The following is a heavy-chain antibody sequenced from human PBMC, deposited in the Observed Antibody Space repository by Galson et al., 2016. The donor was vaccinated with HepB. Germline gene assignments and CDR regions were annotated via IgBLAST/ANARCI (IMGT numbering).Heavy chain of an antibody. CDR3: TKVEVYCIGGVCQSWFDP. Sequence: SLRLSCAASGFTSINAWMSWFRQAPGKGLEWVGRIRSKSDGGRKDYAAPVKGRFTISRDESQNRLYLQMTSLKTEDTAMYFCTKVEVYCIGGVCQSWFDPWGQGTPVTVSA. CDR1: GFTSINAW. V-gene: IGHV3-15*01. J-gene: IGHJ5*02. CDR2: IRSKSDGGRK. D-gene: IGHD2-8*02.